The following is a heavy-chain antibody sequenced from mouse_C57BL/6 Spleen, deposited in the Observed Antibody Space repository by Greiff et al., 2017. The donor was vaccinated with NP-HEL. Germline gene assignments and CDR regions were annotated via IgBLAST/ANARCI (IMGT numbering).Heavy chain of an antibody. V-gene: IGHV1-19*01. CDR1: GYTFTDYY. D-gene: IGHD1-1*01. J-gene: IGHJ2*01. Sequence: VQLQQSGPVLVKPGASVKMSCKASGYTFTDYYMNWVKQSHGKSLEWIGVINPYNGGTSYNQKLKGKATLNVDKSSSTAYMELNSLTSEDSAVYYCAREGAYGSRGFYYWGQGTTLTVSS. CDR2: INPYNGGT. CDR3: AREGAYGSRGFYY.